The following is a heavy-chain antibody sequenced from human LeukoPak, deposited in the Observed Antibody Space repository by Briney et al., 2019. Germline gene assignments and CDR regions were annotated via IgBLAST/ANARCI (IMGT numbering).Heavy chain of an antibody. Sequence: SETLSLTCAVSGYSISSGYYWSWIRQPPGKGLEWIGYIYYSGSTNYNPSLKSRVTISVDTSKNQFSLKLSSVTAADTAVYYCARDRDSSGLRDFDLWGRGTLVTVSS. CDR2: IYYSGST. J-gene: IGHJ2*01. V-gene: IGHV4-61*01. CDR1: GYSISSGYY. CDR3: ARDRDSSGLRDFDL. D-gene: IGHD3-22*01.